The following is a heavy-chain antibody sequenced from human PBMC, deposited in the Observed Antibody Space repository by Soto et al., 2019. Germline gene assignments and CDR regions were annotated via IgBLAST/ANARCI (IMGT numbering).Heavy chain of an antibody. CDR2: IYWDDDK. J-gene: IGHJ4*02. CDR1: GFSLSTSGVG. CDR3: GNRAGSTVSTSRFDS. D-gene: IGHD4-17*01. Sequence: QITLKESGPTLVKPTQTLTLTCTFSGFSLSTSGVGVGWIRQPPGKALEWLALIYWDDDKRYSPSLKSRLTITKDTSKNQVVLTMTNMDPVDTATYYCGNRAGSTVSTSRFDSWGQGTLVTVSS. V-gene: IGHV2-5*02.